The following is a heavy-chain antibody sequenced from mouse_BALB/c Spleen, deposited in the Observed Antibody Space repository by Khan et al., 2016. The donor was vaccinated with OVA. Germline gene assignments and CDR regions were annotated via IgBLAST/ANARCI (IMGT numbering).Heavy chain of an antibody. CDR1: GFSLTTYG. Sequence: VQVVESGPGLVRPSQSLSITCTVSGFSLTTYGVHWVRQSPGKGLEWLGVIWSGGSTDYSAAFISRLSISKDNSKSQVFFKMNSLQPNDTAIYYCARNYDYDEGLAYWGQGTLVTVSA. J-gene: IGHJ3*01. CDR3: ARNYDYDEGLAY. D-gene: IGHD2-4*01. V-gene: IGHV2-2*02. CDR2: IWSGGST.